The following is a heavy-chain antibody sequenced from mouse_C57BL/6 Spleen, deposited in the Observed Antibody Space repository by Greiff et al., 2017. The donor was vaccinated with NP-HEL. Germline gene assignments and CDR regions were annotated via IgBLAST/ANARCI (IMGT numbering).Heavy chain of an antibody. CDR2: ISDGGSYT. Sequence: EVNVVESGGGLVKPGGSLKLSCAASGFTFSSYAMSWVRQTPEKRLEWVATISDGGSYTYYPDNVKGRFTISRDNAKNNLYLQMSHLKSEDTAMYYCARCYDSYAMDYWGQGTSVTVSS. V-gene: IGHV5-4*03. CDR1: GFTFSSYA. J-gene: IGHJ4*01. CDR3: ARCYDSYAMDY. D-gene: IGHD1-1*02.